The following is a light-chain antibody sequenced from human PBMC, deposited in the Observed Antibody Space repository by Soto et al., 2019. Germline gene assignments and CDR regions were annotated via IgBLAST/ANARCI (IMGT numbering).Light chain of an antibody. J-gene: IGLJ1*01. CDR2: DVS. CDR1: SSDVGGYNY. V-gene: IGLV2-14*01. CDR3: SSYTSSSTLLYV. Sequence: QSVLTQPASVYGSPGQSITISRTGTSSDVGGYNYVSWYQQHPGKAPKLMIYDVSNRPSGVSNRFSGSKSGNTASLTISGLQVEDEADYYCSSYTSSSTLLYVFGTGTKVTVL.